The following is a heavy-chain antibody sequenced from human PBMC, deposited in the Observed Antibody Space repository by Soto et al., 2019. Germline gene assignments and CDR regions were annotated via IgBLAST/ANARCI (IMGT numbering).Heavy chain of an antibody. CDR2: IGVGGGDR. Sequence: EVQLLESGGGLVQPGGSLRLSCAASGFTFSSYAMSWVRQAPGKGLEWVSIIGVGGGDRYYPEAGKGRFTISRDNSRDTLYLEMNSLRDADTAVYYCARVRFGELVWGQGTLVTVSS. V-gene: IGHV3-23*01. CDR3: ARVRFGELV. D-gene: IGHD3-10*01. CDR1: GFTFSSYA. J-gene: IGHJ4*02.